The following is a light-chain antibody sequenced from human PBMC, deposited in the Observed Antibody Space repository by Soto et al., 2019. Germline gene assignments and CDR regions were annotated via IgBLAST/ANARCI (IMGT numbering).Light chain of an antibody. CDR1: QSVSSS. CDR2: GAS. CDR3: QQYINWPPTFT. J-gene: IGKJ2*01. V-gene: IGKV3-15*01. Sequence: EIVMTQSPGTLSVSPGERVTLSCRASQSVSSSLAWYQQKPGQAPRVLIFGASTRATGVPPRFSGSGSGTEFTLAISSLQSEDFAVYYCQQYINWPPTFTFGQGTKLEIK.